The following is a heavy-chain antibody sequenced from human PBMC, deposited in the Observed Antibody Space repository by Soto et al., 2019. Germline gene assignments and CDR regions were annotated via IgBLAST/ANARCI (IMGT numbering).Heavy chain of an antibody. D-gene: IGHD6-19*01. CDR2: IFYSGST. Sequence: SETLSLTCTVSGGSISSSSYYWGWIRQPPGKGLEWIGSIFYSGSTYYNPSLKSRVTISVDTSKNQFSLKLSSVTAADTAVYYCALTPGYSSGWTKQSNDYWGQGTLVTVSS. V-gene: IGHV4-39*01. J-gene: IGHJ4*02. CDR3: ALTPGYSSGWTKQSNDY. CDR1: GGSISSSSYY.